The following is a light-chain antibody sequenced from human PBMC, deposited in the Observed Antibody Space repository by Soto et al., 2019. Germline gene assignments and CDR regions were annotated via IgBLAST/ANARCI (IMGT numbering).Light chain of an antibody. Sequence: QLVLTQPPSASASLGASVKLTCTLSIGQSNYAIAWHQQQPEKGPRYLMKLNSDGSHSLGDGIPDRFSGSSSGAERYLTISNVHSEDEADYYCQTWDTGIVLFGGGTQLTVL. CDR2: LNSDGSH. CDR3: QTWDTGIVL. CDR1: IGQSNYA. J-gene: IGLJ2*01. V-gene: IGLV4-69*01.